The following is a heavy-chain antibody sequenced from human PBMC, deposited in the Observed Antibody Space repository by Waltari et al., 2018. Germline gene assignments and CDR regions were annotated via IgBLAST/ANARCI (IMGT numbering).Heavy chain of an antibody. CDR1: VFTFSSSG. J-gene: IGHJ6*02. CDR3: ARDYCDRTNCHGMDV. V-gene: IGHV3-30*04. CDR2: ISYNERNI. Sequence: QVQLVESGGGVVQPGRSLRLSCAAPVFTFSSSGMHWVRQAPGKGLEWVAVISYNERNIYYVDSVKGRFTISRDNSKKMLYLQMYNLRAEDTAVYYCARDYCDRTNCHGMDVWGQGTTVTVSS. D-gene: IGHD3-22*01.